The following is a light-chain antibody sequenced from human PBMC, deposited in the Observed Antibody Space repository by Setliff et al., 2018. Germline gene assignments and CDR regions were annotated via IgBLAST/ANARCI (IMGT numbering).Light chain of an antibody. V-gene: IGLV2-14*03. CDR3: NAYTSRSTDV. CDR2: SVS. J-gene: IGLJ1*01. Sequence: QSALTQPASVSGSPGQSITISCSGTSSGVGSYDLVSWYQQHPGKAPKLIIYSVSGRPSGVSHRFSGSKSDSTASLTISGLQAEDEADYYCNAYTSRSTDVFGSGTKVTVL. CDR1: SSGVGSYDL.